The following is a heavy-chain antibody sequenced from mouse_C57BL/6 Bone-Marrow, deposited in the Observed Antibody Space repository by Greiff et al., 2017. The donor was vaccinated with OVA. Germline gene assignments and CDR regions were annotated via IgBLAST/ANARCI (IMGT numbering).Heavy chain of an antibody. CDR3: ARRGTPGQLRPPWFAY. Sequence: QVQLQQPGAELVRPGSSVKLSCKASGYTFTSYWMDWVKQRPGQGLEWIGNIYPSDSETHYNQKFKDKATLTVDKSSSTAYMQLSSLTSEDSAVYYCARRGTPGQLRPPWFAYWGQGTLVTVSA. V-gene: IGHV1-61*01. D-gene: IGHD3-2*02. CDR2: IYPSDSET. CDR1: GYTFTSYW. J-gene: IGHJ3*01.